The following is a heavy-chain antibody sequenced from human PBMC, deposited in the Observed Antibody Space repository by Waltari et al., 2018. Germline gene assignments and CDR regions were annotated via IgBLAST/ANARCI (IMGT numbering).Heavy chain of an antibody. Sequence: QVQLQQWGAGRLKPSEPLTLTGAVYGGSCSGYYWSWIRQPPGQGLEWIGEINHSGSTNYNPSLKIRVTRSVETPKNQFSLKQTSVTAAHTAVYYCPRATVTSDCWGQVTLVTVSS. V-gene: IGHV4-34*01. CDR3: PRATVTSDC. J-gene: IGHJ4*02. CDR1: GGSCSGYY. CDR2: INHSGST. D-gene: IGHD1-7*01.